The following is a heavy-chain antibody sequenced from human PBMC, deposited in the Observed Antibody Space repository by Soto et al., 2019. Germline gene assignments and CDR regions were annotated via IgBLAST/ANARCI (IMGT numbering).Heavy chain of an antibody. CDR1: GGSISSSSYY. CDR2: IHYSGST. J-gene: IGHJ4*02. V-gene: IGHV4-39*01. D-gene: IGHD3-16*02. Sequence: LSLTCTVSGGSISSSSYYWGWIRQPPGKGLEWIGSIHYSGSTYYNPSLKSRVTISVDTSKNQFSLKLSSVTAADTAVYYCARQPLAPYYFDYWGQGTLVTVSS. CDR3: ARQPLAPYYFDY.